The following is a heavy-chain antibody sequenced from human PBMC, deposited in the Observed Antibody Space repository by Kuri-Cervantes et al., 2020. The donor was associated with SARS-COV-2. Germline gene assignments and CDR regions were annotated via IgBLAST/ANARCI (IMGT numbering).Heavy chain of an antibody. Sequence: ASVKVSCKASGYTFTSYGISWVRQAPGQGLEWMGWINPNSGNTGYAQKFQGRVTITRNTSISTAYMELSSPRSEDTAVYYCARDRRHYDFWSGYSHDAFDIWGQGTMVTVSS. CDR1: GYTFTSYG. CDR3: ARDRRHYDFWSGYSHDAFDI. V-gene: IGHV1-8*03. CDR2: INPNSGNT. J-gene: IGHJ3*02. D-gene: IGHD3-3*01.